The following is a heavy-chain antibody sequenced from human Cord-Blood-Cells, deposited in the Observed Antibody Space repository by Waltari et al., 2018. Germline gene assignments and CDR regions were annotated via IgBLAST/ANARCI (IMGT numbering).Heavy chain of an antibody. CDR3: ARDSDLGWGLDY. V-gene: IGHV3-74*01. D-gene: IGHD6-19*01. Sequence: EVQLVESGGGLVQPGGSLRLSCAASGFTFSSYWMHWVRQAPGKGLVWGSGINRDGSSTSYADAVKGRFTIAREKAKNTLYLQMNSLRAEDTAVYYCARDSDLGWGLDYWGQGTLVTVSS. CDR2: INRDGSST. CDR1: GFTFSSYW. J-gene: IGHJ4*02.